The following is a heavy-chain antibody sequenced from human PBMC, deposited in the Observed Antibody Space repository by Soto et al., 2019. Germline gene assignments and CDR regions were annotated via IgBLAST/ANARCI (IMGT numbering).Heavy chain of an antibody. V-gene: IGHV3-30*18. CDR1: GFTFSSYG. CDR3: AKVDYYDSSGYYYYFDY. J-gene: IGHJ4*02. Sequence: GGSLRLSCAASGFTFSSYGMHWVRQAPGKGLEWVAVISYDGSNKYYADSVKGRFTISRDNSKNTLYLQMNSLRAEDTAVYYCAKVDYYDSSGYYYYFDYWGQGTLVTVSS. D-gene: IGHD3-22*01. CDR2: ISYDGSNK.